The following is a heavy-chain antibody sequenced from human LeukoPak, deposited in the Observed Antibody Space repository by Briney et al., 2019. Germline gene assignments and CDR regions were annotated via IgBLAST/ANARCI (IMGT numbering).Heavy chain of an antibody. J-gene: IGHJ4*02. CDR1: GFTFTRFN. CDR3: ARDRTGPITFGGVIDY. D-gene: IGHD3-16*01. Sequence: GGSLRLSCAASGFTFTRFNMNWVRQAPGKGLELVSSITSSGSYIYYADSVKGRFTISRDNARTSLFLQMNSLRAEDTAVYYCARDRTGPITFGGVIDYWGQGTLVTVSS. CDR2: ITSSGSYI. V-gene: IGHV3-21*01.